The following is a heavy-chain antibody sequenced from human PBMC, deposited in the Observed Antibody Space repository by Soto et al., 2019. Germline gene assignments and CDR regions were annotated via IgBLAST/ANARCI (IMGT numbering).Heavy chain of an antibody. D-gene: IGHD1-7*01. CDR2: IYYSGST. CDR1: GGSISSGDYY. V-gene: IGHV4-30-4*01. CDR3: ARERLSITGTTGSV. J-gene: IGHJ4*02. Sequence: SETLSLTCTVSGGSISSGDYYWSWIRQPPGKGLEWIGYIYYSGSTYYNPSLKSRVTISVDTSKNQFSLKLSSVTAADTAVYYCARERLSITGTTGSVWGQGTMVTV.